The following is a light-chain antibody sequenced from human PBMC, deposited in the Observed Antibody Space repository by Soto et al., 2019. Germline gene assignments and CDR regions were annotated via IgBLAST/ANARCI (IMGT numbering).Light chain of an antibody. CDR2: AAS. CDR1: QTIDRY. J-gene: IGKJ1*01. V-gene: IGKV1-39*01. Sequence: DIQLTQSPSSLSASVGDRVTITCRASQTIDRYIHWYQEKPGKVPKLLIYAASSLASGVPSRFSGSGSGAVFTLTISSLQPEDFATYYCQQTYIAPRAFGQGTKVEIK. CDR3: QQTYIAPRA.